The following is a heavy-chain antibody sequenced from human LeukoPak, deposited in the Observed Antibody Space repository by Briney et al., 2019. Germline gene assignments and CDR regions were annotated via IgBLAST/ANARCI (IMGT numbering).Heavy chain of an antibody. J-gene: IGHJ4*02. Sequence: GGSLRLSCAASGFAFSNYAMNWVRQAPGKGLEWVSVISDSGGSTYYADSVKGRFTISRDNAKNSLYLQMNSLRAEDTAVYYCARVRGNTYYDFWSAAPFDYWGQGTLVTVSS. V-gene: IGHV3-23*01. CDR2: ISDSGGST. D-gene: IGHD3-3*01. CDR3: ARVRGNTYYDFWSAAPFDY. CDR1: GFAFSNYA.